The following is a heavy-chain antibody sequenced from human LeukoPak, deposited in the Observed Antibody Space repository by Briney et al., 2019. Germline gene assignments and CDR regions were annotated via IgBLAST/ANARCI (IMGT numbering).Heavy chain of an antibody. CDR2: IYYSGST. CDR1: GGSINNYY. D-gene: IGHD6-13*01. J-gene: IGHJ4*02. CDR3: ARQVDSSSWPFDY. V-gene: IGHV4-59*08. Sequence: SETLSLTCTVSGGSINNYYWSWIRQPPGKGLEWIGYIYYSGSTNYNPSLKSRVTISVDTSKNQFSLKLSSVTAADTAVYYCARQVDSSSWPFDYWGQGTLVTVSS.